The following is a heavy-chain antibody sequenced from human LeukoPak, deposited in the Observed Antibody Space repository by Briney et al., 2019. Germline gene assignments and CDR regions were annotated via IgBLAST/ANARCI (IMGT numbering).Heavy chain of an antibody. Sequence: GGSLRLSCAASGLIFSDAWMGWVRQAPGKGLEWVGRIANKINSERKDYAAPVRGRFSISRDDSENTLYLQMNGLQTEDTGVYYCARGTGQLLSWFDPWGQGTLVTVSS. D-gene: IGHD2-2*01. CDR3: ARGTGQLLSWFDP. V-gene: IGHV3-15*04. CDR2: IANKINSERK. CDR1: GLIFSDAW. J-gene: IGHJ5*02.